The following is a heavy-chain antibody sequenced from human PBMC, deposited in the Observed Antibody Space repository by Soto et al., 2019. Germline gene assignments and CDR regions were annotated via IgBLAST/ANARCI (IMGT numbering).Heavy chain of an antibody. J-gene: IGHJ6*03. CDR2: ISGSGGST. Sequence: EVQLLESGGGLVQPGGSLRLSCAASGFTFSSYAMSWVRQAPGKGLEWVSAISGSGGSTYYADSVKGRFTISRDNSKNTLYLQMNSLRAEDTAVYYCAKAKLRGRYYDYYMDVWGKGTTVTVSS. D-gene: IGHD4-17*01. V-gene: IGHV3-23*01. CDR1: GFTFSSYA. CDR3: AKAKLRGRYYDYYMDV.